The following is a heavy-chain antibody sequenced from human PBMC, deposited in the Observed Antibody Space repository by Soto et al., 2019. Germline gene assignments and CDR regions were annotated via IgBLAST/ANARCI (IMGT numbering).Heavy chain of an antibody. CDR2: IIPIFATP. Sequence: QVQLMQSWAEVSNTGSSVSVACKASGGTFSSNPISWVRQAHGQWLNWMGGIIPIFATPHYARRCLDRVTLTADKSTNPVYMQLADLRAADTAIYYCTRERSGVERIEYLKYDRIVVWGQRPTVTVS. D-gene: IGHD1-26*01. CDR1: GGTFSSNP. CDR3: TRERSGVERIEYLKYDRIVV. V-gene: IGHV1-69*06. J-gene: IGHJ6*02.